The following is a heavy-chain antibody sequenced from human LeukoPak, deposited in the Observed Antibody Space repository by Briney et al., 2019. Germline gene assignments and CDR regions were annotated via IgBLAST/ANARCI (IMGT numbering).Heavy chain of an antibody. J-gene: IGHJ4*02. V-gene: IGHV1-2*02. CDR3: ARARRQTYYYGSGSYSREDYFDY. CDR2: INPNSGGT. Sequence: ASVKVSCKASGYTFTGYYMHWVRQAPGQGLEWMGWINPNSGGTNYAQKFQGRFTMTRDTSISTAYMELSRLRSDDTAVYYCARARRQTYYYGSGSYSREDYFDYWGQGTLVTVSS. CDR1: GYTFTGYY. D-gene: IGHD3-10*01.